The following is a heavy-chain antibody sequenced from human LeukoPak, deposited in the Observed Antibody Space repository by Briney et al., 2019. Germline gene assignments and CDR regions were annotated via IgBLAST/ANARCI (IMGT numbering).Heavy chain of an antibody. J-gene: IGHJ4*02. CDR3: ATLTNTLTGYPTGRDY. V-gene: IGHV1-24*01. Sequence: ASVKVSCKASGFTLTSYGITWVRQAPGKGLEWMGGFDPEDGETIYAQKFQGRVTMTEDTSTDTAYMELSSLRSEDTAVYYCATLTNTLTGYPTGRDYWGQGTLVTVSS. D-gene: IGHD3-9*01. CDR1: GFTLTSYG. CDR2: FDPEDGET.